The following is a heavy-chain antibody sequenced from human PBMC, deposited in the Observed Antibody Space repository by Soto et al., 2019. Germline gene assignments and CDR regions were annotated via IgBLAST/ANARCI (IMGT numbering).Heavy chain of an antibody. V-gene: IGHV1-46*01. D-gene: IGHD3-22*01. CDR1: GYTFTSYY. CDR3: AIESGFKKVVSAG. CDR2: INPSGGST. J-gene: IGHJ4*02. Sequence: QVQLVQSGAEVKKPGASVKVSCKASGYTFTSYYMHWVRQAPGQGLEWMGIINPSGGSTSYAQKFQGRVTMTRDTSTSTVYMELSSLRSEDTAVYYCAIESGFKKVVSAGWGQGTLVTVSS.